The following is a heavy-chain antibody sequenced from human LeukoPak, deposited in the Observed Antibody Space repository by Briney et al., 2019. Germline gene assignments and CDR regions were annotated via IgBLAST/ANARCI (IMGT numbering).Heavy chain of an antibody. J-gene: IGHJ5*02. CDR2: IHPGDSDI. CDR1: GYSFTSYW. CDR3: ARHSPYFDFWSGHGGFDP. V-gene: IGHV5-51*01. D-gene: IGHD3-3*01. Sequence: GESLKISCTDSGYSFTSYWIAWVRQMPGKGLEWMGNIHPGDSDIRYSPSLQGQVTISADKSISTAYLQWSSLRASDTAMYYCARHSPYFDFWSGHGGFDPRGQGTLVTVSS.